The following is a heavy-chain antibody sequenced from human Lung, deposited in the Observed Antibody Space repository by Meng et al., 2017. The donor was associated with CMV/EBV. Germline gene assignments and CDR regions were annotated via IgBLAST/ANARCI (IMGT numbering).Heavy chain of an antibody. CDR2: ISYNCNTI. CDR1: GFTLSSYE. CDR3: ARDKRFCSGSSCYYGMDD. Sequence: GESLKISCAASGFTLSSYEMNWVRQAPGKGLEWVSYISYNCNTIYYADSVKARFTISRDNAENSLYLQMNSLRAEDTAIYYCARDKRFCSGSSCYYGMDDWGQGTKVTVSS. D-gene: IGHD2-15*01. J-gene: IGHJ6*02. V-gene: IGHV3-48*03.